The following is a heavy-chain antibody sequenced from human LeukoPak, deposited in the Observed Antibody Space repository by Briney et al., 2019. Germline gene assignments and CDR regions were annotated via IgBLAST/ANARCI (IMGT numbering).Heavy chain of an antibody. D-gene: IGHD6-19*01. J-gene: IGHJ3*02. V-gene: IGHV3-21*01. CDR2: ISSSSSYI. CDR1: GFTFSSYS. Sequence: GGSLILSCVASGFTFSSYSMNWVRHARGKGLEWGSSISSSSSYIYSADSVKGRFTISRDNAKNSLYLQMNSLRAEDTAVYYCARDMEEQWPSDAFDIWGQGTMVTVSS. CDR3: ARDMEEQWPSDAFDI.